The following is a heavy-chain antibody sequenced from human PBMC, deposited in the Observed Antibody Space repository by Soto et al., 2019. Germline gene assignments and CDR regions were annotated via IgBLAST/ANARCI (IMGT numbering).Heavy chain of an antibody. V-gene: IGHV1-69*02. CDR2: IIPILGIA. J-gene: IGHJ4*02. D-gene: IGHD4-17*01. Sequence: QVQLVQSGAEVKKPGSSVKVSCKASGGTFSSYTISWVRQAPGQGLEWMGRIIPILGIANYAQKFQGRVTXXADKSTSTAYMELSSLRSEDTAVYYCARCGDYCGYWGQGTLVTVSS. CDR3: ARCGDYCGY. CDR1: GGTFSSYT.